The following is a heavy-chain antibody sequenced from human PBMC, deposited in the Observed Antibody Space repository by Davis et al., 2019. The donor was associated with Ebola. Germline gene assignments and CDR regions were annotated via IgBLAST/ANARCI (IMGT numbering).Heavy chain of an antibody. V-gene: IGHV3-73*01. Sequence: PGGSLRLSCAASGFTFSGSAMHWVRQASGTGLEWVGRIRSKANRYATAYAASVKGRFTISRDDSKNTAYLQMNSLKPGDTAVYYCTSTAGTELDYWGQGTLVTVSS. CDR2: IRSKANRYAT. CDR3: TSTAGTELDY. CDR1: GFTFSGSA. D-gene: IGHD6-13*01. J-gene: IGHJ4*02.